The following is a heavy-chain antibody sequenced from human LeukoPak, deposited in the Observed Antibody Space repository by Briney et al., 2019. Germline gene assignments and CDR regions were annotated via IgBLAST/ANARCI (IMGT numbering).Heavy chain of an antibody. CDR2: ISAYNGNT. CDR1: GYTFTSYG. J-gene: IGHJ3*02. CDR3: ASFPYSSSPPRAFDI. Sequence: ASVKVSCKASGYTFTSYGISWVRQAPGQGLEWMGWISAYNGNTNYAQKLQGRVTMTTDTSTSTAYMELRSLRSEDTAVYYCASFPYSSSPPRAFDIWGQGTMVTVSS. V-gene: IGHV1-18*01. D-gene: IGHD6-13*01.